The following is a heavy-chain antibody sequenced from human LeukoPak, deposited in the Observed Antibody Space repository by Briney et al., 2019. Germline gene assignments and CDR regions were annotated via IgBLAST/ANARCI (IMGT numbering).Heavy chain of an antibody. CDR3: ARGYSSGWFFDY. D-gene: IGHD6-19*01. CDR1: GGSISSYY. Sequence: SETLSLTCTVSGGSISSYYWSWIRQPAGKGLEWIGRIYTSGSTNYNPSLKSRVTISVDTSKNQFSLKLSSVTAADTAVYYCARGYSSGWFFDYWGQGTLVTVSS. J-gene: IGHJ4*02. V-gene: IGHV4-4*07. CDR2: IYTSGST.